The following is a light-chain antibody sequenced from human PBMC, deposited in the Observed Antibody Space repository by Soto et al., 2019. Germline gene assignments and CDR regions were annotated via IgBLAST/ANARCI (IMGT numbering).Light chain of an antibody. V-gene: IGKV1-39*01. Sequence: DIHMTQSPSSLSASVGDRVTLTCRASQTISTFLNWYQHKPGKAPKILIHDATNLYSGVPSRFSGSGSGTDFTRTISSLQPEEFETYSGQQSFSTPWTFGQGTKV. J-gene: IGKJ1*01. CDR3: QQSFSTPWT. CDR2: DAT. CDR1: QTISTF.